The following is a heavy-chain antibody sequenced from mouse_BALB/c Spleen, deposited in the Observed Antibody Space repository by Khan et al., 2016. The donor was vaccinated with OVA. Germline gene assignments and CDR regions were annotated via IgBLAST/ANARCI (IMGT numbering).Heavy chain of an antibody. CDR1: GYTFTSYW. J-gene: IGHJ2*01. V-gene: IGHV1S81*02. CDR3: ARIKKIVATYFDY. D-gene: IGHD1-1*01. CDR2: TNPTNGRT. Sequence: QVQLQQPGAELVKAGASVKMSCKASGYTFTSYWMHWVKQRLGQGLEWFAETNPTNGRTYYNESFKSKATLTVDKSSSTAYMLLSGPTFEDSAVYYCARIKKIVATYFDYWCQGTTLTVSS.